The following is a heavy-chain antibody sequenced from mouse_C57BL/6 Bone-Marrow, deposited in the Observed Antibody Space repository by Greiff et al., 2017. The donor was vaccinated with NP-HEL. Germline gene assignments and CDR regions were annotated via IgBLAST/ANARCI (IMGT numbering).Heavy chain of an antibody. CDR3: ARWFYDYGFDY. D-gene: IGHD2-4*01. Sequence: QVHVKQSGAELVRPGTSVKMSCKASGYTFTNYWISWAKQRPGHGLEWIGDIYPGGGYTNYNEKFKGKATLTADKSSSTAYMQFSSLTSEDSDIYYCARWFYDYGFDYWGQGTTLTVSS. CDR2: IYPGGGYT. J-gene: IGHJ2*01. CDR1: GYTFTNYW. V-gene: IGHV1-63*01.